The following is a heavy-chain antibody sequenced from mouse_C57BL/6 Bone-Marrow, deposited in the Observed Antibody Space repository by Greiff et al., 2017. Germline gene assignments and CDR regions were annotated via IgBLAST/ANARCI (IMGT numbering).Heavy chain of an antibody. D-gene: IGHD2-14*01. CDR3: SRRAHRAMDY. Sequence: DVKLVESGPVLVKPGASVKMSCKASGYTFTDYYMNWVKQSNGKSLEWIGVINPYNGGTSYNQKFKGKATLTVDKSSSTAYMELNSLTSEDASVYFCSRRAHRAMDYWGQGTSVTGSS. CDR1: GYTFTDYY. CDR2: INPYNGGT. J-gene: IGHJ4*01. V-gene: IGHV1-19*01.